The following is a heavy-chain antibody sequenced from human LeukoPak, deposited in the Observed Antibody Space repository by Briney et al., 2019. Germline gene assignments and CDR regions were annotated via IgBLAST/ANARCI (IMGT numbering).Heavy chain of an antibody. J-gene: IGHJ6*03. CDR2: ISWNSGSI. Sequence: TGGSLRLSCAASGFTFDDYAMHWVRQAPGNGLEWVSGISWNSGSIGYADSVKGRFTISRDNAKNSLYLQMNSLRAEDTALYYCAKDEVTATVLGYMDVWGKGTTVTVSS. D-gene: IGHD5-18*01. CDR1: GFTFDDYA. V-gene: IGHV3-9*01. CDR3: AKDEVTATVLGYMDV.